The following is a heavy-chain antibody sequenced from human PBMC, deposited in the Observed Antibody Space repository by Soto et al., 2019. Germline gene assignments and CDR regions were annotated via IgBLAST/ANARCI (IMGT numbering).Heavy chain of an antibody. J-gene: IGHJ6*03. Sequence: SETLSLTCTVSGGSISSGGYYWSWIRQHPGKGLEWIGYIYYSGSTYYNPSLKSRVTISVDTSKNQFSLKLSSVTAADTAVYYCARTTVTTKGYYYYYMDVWGKGTTVTVSS. CDR2: IYYSGST. CDR3: ARTTVTTKGYYYYYMDV. V-gene: IGHV4-31*03. CDR1: GGSISSGGYY. D-gene: IGHD4-17*01.